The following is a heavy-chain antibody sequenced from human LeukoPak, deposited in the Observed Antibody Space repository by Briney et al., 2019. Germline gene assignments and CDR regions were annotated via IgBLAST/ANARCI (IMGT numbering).Heavy chain of an antibody. CDR1: GFTFSSYA. D-gene: IGHD1-26*01. J-gene: IGHJ4*02. CDR3: ARGYVFSGSYYGGGAEVPGTLDY. Sequence: GGSLGLSCAASGFTFSSYAMSWVRQAPGKGLEWVSAISGSGGSTYYADSVKGRFTISRDNSKNTLYLQMNSLRAEDTAVYYCARGYVFSGSYYGGGAEVPGTLDYWGQGTLVTVSS. CDR2: ISGSGGST. V-gene: IGHV3-23*01.